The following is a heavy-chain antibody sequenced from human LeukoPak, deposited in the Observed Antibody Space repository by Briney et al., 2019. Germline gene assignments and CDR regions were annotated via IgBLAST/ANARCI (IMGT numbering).Heavy chain of an antibody. D-gene: IGHD2-15*01. CDR3: AREGCSGGSCSSRFDP. CDR2: LYYSGST. J-gene: IGHJ5*02. Sequence: AETLSLTCTVSGDSLSSYYWSWVRQPPGKGLEGIGYLYYSGSTNYNPPLKSRVSISVDRSKNQFSLKLSSVTAADTAVYYWAREGCSGGSCSSRFDPWGQGTLVTVFS. CDR1: GDSLSSYY. V-gene: IGHV4-59*01.